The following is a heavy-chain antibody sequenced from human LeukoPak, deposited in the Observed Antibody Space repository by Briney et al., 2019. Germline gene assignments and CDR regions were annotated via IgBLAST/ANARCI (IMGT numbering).Heavy chain of an antibody. J-gene: IGHJ4*02. V-gene: IGHV5-51*01. CDR1: GYNFATYW. Sequence: GESLQISCQGSGYNFATYWIDWVRQVPGKGLEWMGIIYPGDSDTRYSPSFQGQVTFSADKSINTAYLQWSSLKASDTAIYYCARRMTIRGAAIDYWGQGSLVTVSS. CDR2: IYPGDSDT. D-gene: IGHD3-10*01. CDR3: ARRMTIRGAAIDY.